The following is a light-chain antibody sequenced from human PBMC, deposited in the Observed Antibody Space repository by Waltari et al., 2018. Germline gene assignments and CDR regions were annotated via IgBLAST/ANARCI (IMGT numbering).Light chain of an antibody. CDR1: QGISNS. V-gene: IGKV1-NL1*01. Sequence: DIKMTQSPSSLSASVGDRVTITCRASQGISNSLAWYQQKLGKAPKLLLYAASRLESGVPSRFSGSGSGTDYTLTISSLQPEDFATYYCQHYYSTRLTFGGGTKVEIK. CDR3: QHYYSTRLT. J-gene: IGKJ4*01. CDR2: AAS.